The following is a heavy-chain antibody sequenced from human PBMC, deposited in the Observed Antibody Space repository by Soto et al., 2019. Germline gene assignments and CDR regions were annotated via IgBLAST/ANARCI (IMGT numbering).Heavy chain of an antibody. D-gene: IGHD3-3*01. CDR2: IDTSGST. V-gene: IGHV4-4*07. CDR1: GGSISNYY. CDR3: ARGGQDFWSGPFDY. Sequence: SETLSLTCTVSGGSISNYYCNWIRQPAGKGLEWIGRIDTSGSTNYNPSLKSRVTMSVDTSKQEFSVKLSSVTAADTALYYCARGGQDFWSGPFDYWGRGALVTVSS. J-gene: IGHJ4*02.